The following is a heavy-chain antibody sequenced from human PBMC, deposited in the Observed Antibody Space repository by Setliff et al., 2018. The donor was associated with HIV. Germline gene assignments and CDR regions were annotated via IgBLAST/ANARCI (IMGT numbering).Heavy chain of an antibody. V-gene: IGHV4-39*01. J-gene: IGHJ5*02. CDR2: VSQSGST. Sequence: SETLSLTCTVSGDSITSNSYYWGWIRQSPGKGLEWIGSVSQSGSTYYNPSLKSRITISVDRSKNLFSLKLISVTAADQGVYYCARVPVAGANWFDLWGLGTLVTVSS. CDR1: GDSITSNSYY. D-gene: IGHD2-21*01. CDR3: ARVPVAGANWFDL.